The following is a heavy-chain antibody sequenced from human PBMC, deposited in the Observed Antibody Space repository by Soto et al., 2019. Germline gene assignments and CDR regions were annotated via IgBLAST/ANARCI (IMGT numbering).Heavy chain of an antibody. CDR1: GFTSWDYD. CDR3: VREGRSSTSCNTGCAFDI. CDR2: ISRSGNTM. Sequence: GSLSLSCAASGFTSWDYDMSWIRQAPGKGLEWVSYISRSGNTMYYGDYVKGRFTISRDNAENSVFLQMISLRAEDTAVYYCVREGRSSTSCNTGCAFDIWGQGTMVTVSS. V-gene: IGHV3-11*01. D-gene: IGHD2-2*02. J-gene: IGHJ3*02.